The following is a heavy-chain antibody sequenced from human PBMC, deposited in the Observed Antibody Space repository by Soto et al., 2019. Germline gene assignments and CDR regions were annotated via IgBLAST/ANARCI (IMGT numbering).Heavy chain of an antibody. CDR1: GFTFSSYA. Sequence: GGSLRLSCAASGFTFSSYAMSWVRQAPGKGLEWVSAISGSGGSTYYADSVKGRFTISRDNSKNTLYLQMNSLRAEDTAVYYCAKGPNKAAVAGTYYFDYWGQGTLVTVSS. CDR3: AKGPNKAAVAGTYYFDY. CDR2: ISGSGGST. V-gene: IGHV3-23*01. J-gene: IGHJ4*02. D-gene: IGHD6-19*01.